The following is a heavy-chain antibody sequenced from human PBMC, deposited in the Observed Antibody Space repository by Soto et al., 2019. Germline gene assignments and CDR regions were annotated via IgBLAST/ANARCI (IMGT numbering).Heavy chain of an antibody. Sequence: SETLSLTCTVSGGSISSHSWSWIRQPPGRGLEWIGLIYYSGSTNYSPSLKSRVTISVDTSKDQFSLKLTSVTAADTAVYYCARASTTYPYYFDYWGQGTLVTVSS. CDR1: GGSISSHS. CDR3: ARASTTYPYYFDY. V-gene: IGHV4-59*11. D-gene: IGHD1-26*01. CDR2: IYYSGST. J-gene: IGHJ4*02.